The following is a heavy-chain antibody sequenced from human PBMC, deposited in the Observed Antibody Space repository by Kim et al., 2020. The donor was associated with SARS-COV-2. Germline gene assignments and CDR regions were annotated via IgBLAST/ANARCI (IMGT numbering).Heavy chain of an antibody. CDR3: ARVYGDYDYYFDY. Sequence: YWDVWKGRFNICRDNAKNPLYLQMHSLRAEDTAVYYCARVYGDYDYYFDYWGQGTLVTVSS. V-gene: IGHV3-7*04. D-gene: IGHD4-17*01. J-gene: IGHJ4*02.